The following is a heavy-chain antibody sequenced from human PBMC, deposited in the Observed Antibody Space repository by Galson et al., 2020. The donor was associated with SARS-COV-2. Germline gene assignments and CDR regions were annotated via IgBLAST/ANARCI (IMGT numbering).Heavy chain of an antibody. CDR2: IWYDGSNK. CDR1: GFTFSSYG. J-gene: IGHJ6*02. CDR3: ASQLVPHYYGMDV. D-gene: IGHD6-6*01. Sequence: PGGSLRLSCAASGFTFSSYGMHWVRQAPGKGLEWVAVIWYDGSNKYYADSVKGRFTISRDNSKNTLYLQMNSLRAEDTAVYYCASQLVPHYYGMDVWGQGTTVTVSS. V-gene: IGHV3-33*01.